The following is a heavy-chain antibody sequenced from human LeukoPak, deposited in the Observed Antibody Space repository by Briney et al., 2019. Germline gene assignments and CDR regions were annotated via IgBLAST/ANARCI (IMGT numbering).Heavy chain of an antibody. D-gene: IGHD3-16*01. CDR2: ISWNSGSI. V-gene: IGHV3-9*01. Sequence: GGSLRLSCAASGFTFDDYAMHWVRQAPGKGLEWVSGISWNSGSIGYADSVKGRFTISRDNAKNSLYLQMNSLRAEDTALYYXXXXXHRLGEFDAFDIWGQGTMVTVSS. CDR1: GFTFDDYA. CDR3: XXXXHRLGEFDAFDI. J-gene: IGHJ3*02.